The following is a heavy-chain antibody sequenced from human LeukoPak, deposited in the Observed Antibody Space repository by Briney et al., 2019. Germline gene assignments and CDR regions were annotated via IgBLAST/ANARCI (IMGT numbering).Heavy chain of an antibody. CDR3: ARGKAAVSGDTFDI. CDR2: IYSGGTT. J-gene: IGHJ3*02. CDR1: GFTVSGNY. Sequence: PGGSLRLSCAVSGFTVSGNYMSWVRQAPGKGLEWVSLIYSGGTTYYADSVKGRFTISRDNSKNTLYLQMNSLRAEDTAVYYCARGKAAVSGDTFDIWGQGTMVTVSS. V-gene: IGHV3-53*01. D-gene: IGHD6-19*01.